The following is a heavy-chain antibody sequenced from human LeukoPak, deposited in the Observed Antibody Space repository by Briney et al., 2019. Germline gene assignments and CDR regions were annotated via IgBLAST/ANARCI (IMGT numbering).Heavy chain of an antibody. J-gene: IGHJ4*02. V-gene: IGHV3-30*02. CDR1: GFTFSSYG. CDR3: AKEGYCSSTSCHFDY. CDR2: IRYDGSNK. Sequence: GGSLRLSCAASGFTFSSYGMHWVRQAPGKGLEWVAFIRYDGSNKYYADSVKGRFTISRDNSKNTLYLQMNSLRAEDTAVYYCAKEGYCSSTSCHFDYWGQGTLVTVSS. D-gene: IGHD2-2*01.